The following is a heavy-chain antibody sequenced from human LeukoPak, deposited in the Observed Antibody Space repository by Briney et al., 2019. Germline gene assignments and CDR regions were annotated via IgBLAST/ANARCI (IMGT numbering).Heavy chain of an antibody. CDR3: ARGGYDFWSGYYTIKGPYTSNYYYYYMDV. CDR2: IYYSEST. D-gene: IGHD3-3*01. J-gene: IGHJ6*03. CDR1: GGSISSYY. V-gene: IGHV4-59*01. Sequence: SETLSLTCTVSGGSISSYYWSWIRQPPGKGLEWIGYIYYSESTNYNPSLKSRVTISVDTSKNQFSLKLSSVTAADTAVYYCARGGYDFWSGYYTIKGPYTSNYYYYYMDVWGKGTTVTVSS.